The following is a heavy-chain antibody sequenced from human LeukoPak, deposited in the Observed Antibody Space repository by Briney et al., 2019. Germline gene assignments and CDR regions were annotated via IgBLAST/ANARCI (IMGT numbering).Heavy chain of an antibody. Sequence: NASETLSLTCTVSGGSISSYYWSWIRQPPGKGLEWIGYIYYSGSTNYNPSLKSRVTISVDTSKNQFSLKLSSVTAADTAVYYCARDRRYCSGSSCYSRVAFDIWGQGTMVTVSS. J-gene: IGHJ3*02. V-gene: IGHV4-59*01. CDR2: IYYSGST. CDR1: GGSISSYY. CDR3: ARDRRYCSGSSCYSRVAFDI. D-gene: IGHD2-15*01.